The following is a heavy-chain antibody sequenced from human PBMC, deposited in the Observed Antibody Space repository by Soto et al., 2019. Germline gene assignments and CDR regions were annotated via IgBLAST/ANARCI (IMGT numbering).Heavy chain of an antibody. V-gene: IGHV1-69*01. J-gene: IGHJ4*02. CDR1: GGTFGSYA. CDR3: ARGTHYYDSSGYYSETRGYFDY. D-gene: IGHD3-22*01. Sequence: QVQLVQSGAEVKKPGSSVKVSCKASGGTFGSYAISWVRQAPGQGLEWMGGIIPIFGTANYAQKFQGRVTITADESTSTAYMELSSLRSEDTAVYYCARGTHYYDSSGYYSETRGYFDYWGQGTLVTVSS. CDR2: IIPIFGTA.